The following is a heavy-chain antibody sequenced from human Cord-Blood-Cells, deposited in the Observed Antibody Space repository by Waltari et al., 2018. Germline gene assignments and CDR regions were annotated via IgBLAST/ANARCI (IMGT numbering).Heavy chain of an antibody. CDR3: ARGRIFGVVIEGWFDP. Sequence: QLQLQESGPGLVKPSETLSLTCTVPGGSISSSSYYWGWIRQPPGKGLEWIGSIDYSGSTYYNPSLKCRVTISVDTSKNQFSLKLSSVTAADTAVYYCARGRIFGVVIEGWFDPWGQGTLVTISS. J-gene: IGHJ5*02. CDR2: IDYSGST. V-gene: IGHV4-39*01. CDR1: GGSISSSSYY. D-gene: IGHD3-3*01.